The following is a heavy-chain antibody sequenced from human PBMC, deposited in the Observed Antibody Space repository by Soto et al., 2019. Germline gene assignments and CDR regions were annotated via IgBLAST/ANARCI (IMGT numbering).Heavy chain of an antibody. V-gene: IGHV3-30-3*01. J-gene: IGHJ2*01. CDR3: AREGVRSSVTPLFDR. Sequence: QVQLVESGGGVVQPGRSLRLSCAASGFTFSSYAMHWVRQAPGKGLEWVAVISYDGSNKYYADSVKGRFTISRDNSKNTLYLQMNSLRAEDTAVYYCAREGVRSSVTPLFDRWGRGTLVTVSS. CDR2: ISYDGSNK. D-gene: IGHD2-21*02. CDR1: GFTFSSYA.